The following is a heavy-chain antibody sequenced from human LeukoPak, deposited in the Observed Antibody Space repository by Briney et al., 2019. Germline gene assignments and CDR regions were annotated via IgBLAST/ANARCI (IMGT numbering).Heavy chain of an antibody. CDR3: ARRYGSGTYKRLDS. CDR2: IYYSGTT. V-gene: IGHV4-39*07. CDR1: GGSISSSSYY. J-gene: IGHJ4*02. Sequence: PSETLSLTCTVSGGSISSSSYYWGWIRQPPGKGLEWIGSIYYSGTTYYNPSLQSRVTISIDTSKSQFSLKLSSVTAADTAVFYCARRYGSGTYKRLDSWGQGTLVTVAS. D-gene: IGHD3-10*01.